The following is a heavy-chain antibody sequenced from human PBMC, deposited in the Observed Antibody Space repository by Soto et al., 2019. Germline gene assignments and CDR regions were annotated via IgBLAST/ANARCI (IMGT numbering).Heavy chain of an antibody. CDR2: ISGSGNYT. J-gene: IGHJ4*02. CDR3: AREGINNYNEYYFDS. V-gene: IGHV3-21*01. Sequence: LRLSCAASGFTFSTYSMNWVRQAPGKGLEWVSSISGSGNYTHYADFLRGRFTISRDNAKTSLYLQMNSLRAEDTAVYYCAREGINNYNEYYFDSWGQGT. D-gene: IGHD4-4*01. CDR1: GFTFSTYS.